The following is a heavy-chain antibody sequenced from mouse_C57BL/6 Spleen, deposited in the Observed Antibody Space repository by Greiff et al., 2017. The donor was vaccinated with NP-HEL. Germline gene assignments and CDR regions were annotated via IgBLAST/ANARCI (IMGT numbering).Heavy chain of an antibody. CDR1: GYSITSGYD. D-gene: IGHD3-2*02. J-gene: IGHJ4*01. CDR2: ISYSGST. Sequence: EVQLVESGPGMVKPSQSLSLTCTVTGYSITSGYDWHWIRHFPGNKLEWMGYISYSGSTNYNPSLKSRISITHDTSKNHFFLKLNSVTTEDTATYYCATDSSGYVGYAMDYWGQGTSVTVSS. CDR3: ATDSSGYVGYAMDY. V-gene: IGHV3-1*01.